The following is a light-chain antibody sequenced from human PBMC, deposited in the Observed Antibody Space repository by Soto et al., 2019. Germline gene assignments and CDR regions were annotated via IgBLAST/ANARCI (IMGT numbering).Light chain of an antibody. CDR2: AAS. CDR3: QQYGRSPLT. CDR1: QSLSSTL. J-gene: IGKJ4*01. Sequence: IVLTQSPDTLSLSPGERATLSCRASQSLSSTLLAWYQQRPGQAPRLLIYAASNRATGIPDRFSGSGSGTDFTLTISRLEPEDFAVYYCQQYGRSPLTFGGGTKVEIK. V-gene: IGKV3-20*01.